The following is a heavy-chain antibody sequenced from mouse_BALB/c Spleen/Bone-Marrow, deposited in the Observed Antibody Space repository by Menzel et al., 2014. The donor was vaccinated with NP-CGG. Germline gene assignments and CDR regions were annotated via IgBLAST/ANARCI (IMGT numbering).Heavy chain of an antibody. Sequence: EVKPVESGGGLVKPGGSLKLSCAASGFAFSSYDMSWVRQTPEKRLEWVATISSGGSYTYYPDSVKGRFTISRDNARNTLNLQMIILRPGDTALYYCASDLLWLYFYAMDYRGPGTSATVSS. CDR3: ASDLLWLYFYAMDY. V-gene: IGHV5-9*02. CDR2: ISSGGSYT. D-gene: IGHD2-2*01. J-gene: IGHJ4*01. CDR1: GFAFSSYD.